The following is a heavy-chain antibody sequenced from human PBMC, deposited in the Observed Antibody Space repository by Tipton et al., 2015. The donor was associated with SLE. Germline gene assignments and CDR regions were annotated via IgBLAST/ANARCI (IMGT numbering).Heavy chain of an antibody. CDR3: AKASGAYYPYYFDC. J-gene: IGHJ4*02. Sequence: SLRLSCAASGFTFSNYAMSWVRQAPGKGLEWVSSISGSTGSIYYADPVKGWFTISRDNSKNTLFLQMNSLRVEDTALYYCAKASGAYYPYYFDCWGQGTLVTVSS. V-gene: IGHV3-23*01. D-gene: IGHD3-22*01. CDR2: ISGSTGSI. CDR1: GFTFSNYA.